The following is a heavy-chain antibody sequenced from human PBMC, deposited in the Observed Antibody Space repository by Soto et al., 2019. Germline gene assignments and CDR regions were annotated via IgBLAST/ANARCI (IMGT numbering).Heavy chain of an antibody. CDR3: ACRAQLTGIAAAATQFGYYYYGMDV. CDR1: GYSFTSYW. J-gene: IGHJ6*02. Sequence: GESLKISCKGSGYSFTSYWISWVRQMPGKGLEWMGRIDPSDSYTNYSPSFQGHVTISADKSISTAYLQWSSLKASDTAMYYCACRAQLTGIAAAATQFGYYYYGMDVWGQGTTVTVSS. V-gene: IGHV5-10-1*01. CDR2: IDPSDSYT. D-gene: IGHD6-13*01.